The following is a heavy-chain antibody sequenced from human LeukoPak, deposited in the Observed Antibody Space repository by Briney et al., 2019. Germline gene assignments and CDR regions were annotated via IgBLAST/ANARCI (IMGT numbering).Heavy chain of an antibody. D-gene: IGHD5-12*01. CDR1: GFTFSSYE. CDR3: ARDHSGYDSKPTDY. J-gene: IGHJ4*02. V-gene: IGHV3-30*04. CDR2: ISYDGSNK. Sequence: PGGSLRLSCAASGFTFSSYEMNWVRQAPGKGLEWVAVISYDGSNKYYADSVKGRFTISRDNSKNTLYLQMNSLRAEDTAVYYCARDHSGYDSKPTDYWGQGTLVTVSS.